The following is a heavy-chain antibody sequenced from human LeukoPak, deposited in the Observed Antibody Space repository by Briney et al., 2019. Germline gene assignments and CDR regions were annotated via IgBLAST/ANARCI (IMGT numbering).Heavy chain of an antibody. V-gene: IGHV1-2*02. J-gene: IGHJ6*02. Sequence: ASVKVSRKASGYTFTGYYMHWVRQAPGQGLEWMGWINPNSGGTNYAQKFQGRVTMTRDTSISTAYMELSRLRSDDTAVYYCATTTFYYYYGMDVWGQGTTVTVSS. CDR2: INPNSGGT. D-gene: IGHD2-2*01. CDR3: ATTTFYYYYGMDV. CDR1: GYTFTGYY.